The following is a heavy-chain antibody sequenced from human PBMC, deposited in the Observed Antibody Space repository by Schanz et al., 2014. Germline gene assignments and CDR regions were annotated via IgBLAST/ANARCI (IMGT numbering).Heavy chain of an antibody. CDR1: GYTFTTYY. CDR2: INPSGGST. D-gene: IGHD6-6*01. J-gene: IGHJ4*02. V-gene: IGHV1-46*03. CDR3: GSGFSRSYIDV. Sequence: QVQLLQSGAEVKKPGASMKVSCKASGYTFTTYYMLWVRQAPGQGLEWMGIINPSGGSTRYGQKCEGRITMNTDTSTSTVYLELSSLRSDDTAGYYCGSGFSRSYIDVWGQGTLITVSS.